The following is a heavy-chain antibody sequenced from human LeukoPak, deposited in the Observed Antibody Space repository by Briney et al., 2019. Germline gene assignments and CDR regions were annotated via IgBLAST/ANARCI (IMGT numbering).Heavy chain of an antibody. CDR1: GFTFTDHY. Sequence: ASVKVSCKSSGFTFTDHYIHWVRQGPGQGLEWMGYIGPHSTFTSSPQEFQGRVTMTRDVSMSTAYMELTRLTSDDTAVYYCVREGEGPLSKDFDYWGQGTLVTVSS. CDR3: VREGEGPLSKDFDY. V-gene: IGHV1-2*02. CDR2: IGPHSTFT. J-gene: IGHJ4*02. D-gene: IGHD2/OR15-2a*01.